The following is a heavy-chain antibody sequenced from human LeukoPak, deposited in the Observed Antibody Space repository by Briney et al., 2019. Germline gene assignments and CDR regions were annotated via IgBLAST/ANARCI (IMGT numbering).Heavy chain of an antibody. Sequence: GGSLRLSCTASGFTFSSYAMSWVRQAPGKGLEWVSVISGSGGSTYYADSVKGRFTISRDNSKNTLYLQMNSLRAEDTAVYYCAKDYSSWYLYFQHWGQGTLVTVSS. J-gene: IGHJ1*01. CDR2: ISGSGGST. CDR3: AKDYSSWYLYFQH. V-gene: IGHV3-23*01. CDR1: GFTFSSYA. D-gene: IGHD6-13*01.